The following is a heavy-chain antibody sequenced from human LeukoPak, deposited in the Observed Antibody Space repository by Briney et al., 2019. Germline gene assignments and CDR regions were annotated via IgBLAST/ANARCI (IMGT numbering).Heavy chain of an antibody. CDR1: GFTFSSYA. CDR3: ARVGSYYDFWSGYYGMDV. J-gene: IGHJ6*02. V-gene: IGHV3-30-3*01. CDR2: ISYDGSNK. D-gene: IGHD3-3*01. Sequence: PGRSLRLSCAASGFTFSSYAMHWVRQAPGKGLEWVAVISYDGSNKYYADSVKGRFTIYRDNSKKTLYLQLNSLRAEDTAVYYCARVGSYYDFWSGYYGMDVWGQGTTVTVSS.